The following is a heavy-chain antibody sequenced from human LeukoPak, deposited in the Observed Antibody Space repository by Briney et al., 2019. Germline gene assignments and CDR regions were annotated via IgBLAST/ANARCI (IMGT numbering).Heavy chain of an antibody. D-gene: IGHD5-24*01. CDR3: ARDLDVYNSPFGY. V-gene: IGHV1-2*02. CDR2: INRNSGGT. Sequence: ASVKVSCTASGHTFTGYYMHWVRQAPGQGLEWMGWINRNSGGTNYAQKFQGRVTMTRDTSISTAYMELSRLRSNATAVYYCARDLDVYNSPFGYWRQGTLVTVSS. CDR1: GHTFTGYY. J-gene: IGHJ4*02.